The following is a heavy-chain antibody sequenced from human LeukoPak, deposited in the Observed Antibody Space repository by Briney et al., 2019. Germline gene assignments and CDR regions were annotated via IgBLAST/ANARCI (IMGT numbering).Heavy chain of an antibody. J-gene: IGHJ6*03. V-gene: IGHV4-59*01. CDR3: ARAPRYSYGWNYYYYYMDV. CDR2: IYYSGST. CDR1: GGSISSYY. Sequence: SETPSLTCTVSGGSISSYYWSWIRQPPGKGLEWIGYIYYSGSTNYNPSLRSRVTISVDTSKNQFSLKLSSVTAADTAVYYCARAPRYSYGWNYYYYYMDVWGKGTTVTVSS. D-gene: IGHD5-18*01.